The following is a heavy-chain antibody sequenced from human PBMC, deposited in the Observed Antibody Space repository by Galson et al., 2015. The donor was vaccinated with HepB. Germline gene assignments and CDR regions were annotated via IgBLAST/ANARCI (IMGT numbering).Heavy chain of an antibody. D-gene: IGHD6-13*01. V-gene: IGHV3-30*18. Sequence: SLRLSCAASGFTFSSYGMHWVRQAPGKGLEWVAVISYDGSNKYYADSVKGRFTISRDNSKNTLYLQMNSLRAEDTAVYYCAKDRGPGQQLVFRYFDLWGRGTLVTVSS. CDR2: ISYDGSNK. CDR3: AKDRGPGQQLVFRYFDL. CDR1: GFTFSSYG. J-gene: IGHJ2*01.